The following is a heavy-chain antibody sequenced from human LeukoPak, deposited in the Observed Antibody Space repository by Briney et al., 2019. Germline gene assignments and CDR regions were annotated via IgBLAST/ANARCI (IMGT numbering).Heavy chain of an antibody. CDR3: ARWRFDWSKYWFDP. CDR1: GGSISSYY. J-gene: IGHJ5*02. D-gene: IGHD3-9*01. V-gene: IGHV4-59*01. CDR2: IYCSGST. Sequence: SETLSLTCTVSGGSISSYYWSWIRQPPGKGLEWIAYIYCSGSTNYNPSLRGRVTISVDMSKNQFSLKLSSVTAADTAVYYCARWRFDWSKYWFDPWGQGTLVTVSS.